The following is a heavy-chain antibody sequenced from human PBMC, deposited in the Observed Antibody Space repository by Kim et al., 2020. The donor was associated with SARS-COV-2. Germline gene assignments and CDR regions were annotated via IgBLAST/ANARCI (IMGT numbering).Heavy chain of an antibody. CDR2: ISGSGGRT. D-gene: IGHD6-6*01. V-gene: IGHV3-23*01. Sequence: GGSLRLSCSVSGFTFRNYAMNWVRQAPGKGLEWISGISGSGGRTSYYADSVKGRFTISRDNSKNTLYLQMNSLRVEDTALYYCAKDVRVAARDGLDVWGQRTAVPASS. CDR3: AKDVRVAARDGLDV. CDR1: GFTFRNYA. J-gene: IGHJ6*02.